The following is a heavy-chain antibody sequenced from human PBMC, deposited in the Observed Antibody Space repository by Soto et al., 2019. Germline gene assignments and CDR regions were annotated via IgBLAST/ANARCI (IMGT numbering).Heavy chain of an antibody. CDR3: AKDRYDYGGNSVSEYFHH. J-gene: IGHJ1*01. CDR2: ISPDGHYI. D-gene: IGHD4-17*01. CDR1: GLTFSTYS. V-gene: IGHV3-21*01. Sequence: GGSLRLSCAASGLTFSTYSMNWVRRAPGKGLEWVSSISPDGHYIYYADSVRGRFTTSRDNAWNSLYLQMNSLRADDTAVYYCAKDRYDYGGNSVSEYFHHWGQGTLVTVSS.